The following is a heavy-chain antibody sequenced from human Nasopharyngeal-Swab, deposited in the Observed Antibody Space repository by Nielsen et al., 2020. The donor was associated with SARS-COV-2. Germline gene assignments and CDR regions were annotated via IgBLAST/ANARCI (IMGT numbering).Heavy chain of an antibody. Sequence: GESLKISCAASGFTFSSYAMSWVRQVPGKGLEWVSVIYSGGSSTYYADSVKGRFTISRDNSKNTLYLQMNSLRAEDTAVYYCAKVASSSWYNYFDYWGQGTLVTVSS. CDR1: GFTFSSYA. CDR3: AKVASSSWYNYFDY. D-gene: IGHD6-13*01. CDR2: IYSGGSST. J-gene: IGHJ4*02. V-gene: IGHV3-23*03.